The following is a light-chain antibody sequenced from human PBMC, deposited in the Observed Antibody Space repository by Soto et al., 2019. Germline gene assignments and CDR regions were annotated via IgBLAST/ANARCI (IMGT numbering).Light chain of an antibody. CDR1: QSVFYSSNNKNY. Sequence: VMTQSRDSLTVSLGARATINCKPRQSVFYSSNNKNYLAWYQQKPGQSPKLLIYWASTRESGVPDRFSGSGSGTDFTLTISSLQAGDVAVYYCQQYYSTPRTVGQGTRLEIK. CDR3: QQYYSTPRT. CDR2: WAS. J-gene: IGKJ5*01. V-gene: IGKV4-1*01.